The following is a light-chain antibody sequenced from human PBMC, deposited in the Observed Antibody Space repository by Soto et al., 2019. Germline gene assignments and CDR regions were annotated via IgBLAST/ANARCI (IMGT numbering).Light chain of an antibody. V-gene: IGLV2-8*01. CDR1: SSDVGGYNY. J-gene: IGLJ2*01. CDR3: SSYAGSNNAV. Sequence: QSALTQPPSASGSPGQSVTISCTGTSSDVGGYNYVSWYQQHPGKAPKLMIYEVSKRPSGVPDRFSGPKSGNTASLTVSGLQAEDEADYYCSSYAGSNNAVFGGGTKLTVL. CDR2: EVS.